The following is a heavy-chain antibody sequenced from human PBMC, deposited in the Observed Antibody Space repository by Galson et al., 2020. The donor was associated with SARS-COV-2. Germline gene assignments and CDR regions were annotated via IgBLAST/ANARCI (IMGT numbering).Heavy chain of an antibody. CDR3: AREAGNSWYFDY. Sequence: SETLSLTCNVSSGSISSSRYYWGWIRQPPGRGLEWIGSVSYSGTTYYKPSLKSRVTVSVDTSKNQFSLRLNSVTAADTAVYYCAREAGNSWYFDYWAQGTLVTVYS. CDR1: SGSISSSRYY. V-gene: IGHV4-39*07. CDR2: VSYSGTT. D-gene: IGHD6-13*01. J-gene: IGHJ4*02.